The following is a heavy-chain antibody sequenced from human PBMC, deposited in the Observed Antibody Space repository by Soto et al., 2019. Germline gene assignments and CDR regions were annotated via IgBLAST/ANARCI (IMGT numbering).Heavy chain of an antibody. D-gene: IGHD5-12*01. CDR1: GGSISSYY. V-gene: IGHV4-59*01. CDR2: IYYSGST. Sequence: SETLSLTCTVSGGSISSYYWSWIRQPPGKGLEWIGYIYYSGSTNYNPSLKSRVTISVDTSKNQFSLKLSSVTAADTAVYYCARVGSIVATTKDFQHWGQGTLVTVSS. J-gene: IGHJ1*01. CDR3: ARVGSIVATTKDFQH.